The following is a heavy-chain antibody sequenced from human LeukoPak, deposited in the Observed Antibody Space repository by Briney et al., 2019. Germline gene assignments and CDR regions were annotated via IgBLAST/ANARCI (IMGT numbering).Heavy chain of an antibody. CDR2: ISSSSSYI. D-gene: IGHD6-6*01. V-gene: IGHV3-21*01. CDR1: GFTFSSYS. J-gene: IGHJ4*02. CDR3: ARGSSEGLDY. Sequence: GGSLRLSCAASGFTFSSYSMNWVRQAPGKGLEWVSSISSSSSYIYYAGSVKGRFTISRDNAKNSLYLQMNSLRAEDTAVYYCARGSSEGLDYWGQGTLVTVSS.